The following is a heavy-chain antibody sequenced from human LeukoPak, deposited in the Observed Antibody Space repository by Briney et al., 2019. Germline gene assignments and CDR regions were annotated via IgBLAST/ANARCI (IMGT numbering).Heavy chain of an antibody. CDR3: AKDLGIVAAYCYGMDV. Sequence: GGSPRLSCAASGYTFSGYGMHWVRQAPGKGLEWVAVISYDGSNKYYADSVKGRFTISRDNSKNTVYLQMNSLRAEDTAVYYCAKDLGIVAAYCYGMDVWGQGTTVTVSS. CDR1: GYTFSGYG. CDR2: ISYDGSNK. D-gene: IGHD6-13*01. V-gene: IGHV3-30*18. J-gene: IGHJ6*02.